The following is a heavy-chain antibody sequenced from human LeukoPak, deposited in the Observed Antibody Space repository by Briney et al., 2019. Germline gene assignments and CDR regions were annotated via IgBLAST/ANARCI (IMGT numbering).Heavy chain of an antibody. CDR1: GFTFSSYG. V-gene: IGHV3-30*18. J-gene: IGHJ4*02. D-gene: IGHD3-10*01. Sequence: PGGSLRLSCAASGFTFSSYGMHWVRQAPGKGLEWVAVISYDGSNKYYADSVKGRFTISRDNSKNTLYLQMNSLRAEDTAVYYCAKDKSYGSGSYYFDYWGQGTLVTVSS. CDR3: AKDKSYGSGSYYFDY. CDR2: ISYDGSNK.